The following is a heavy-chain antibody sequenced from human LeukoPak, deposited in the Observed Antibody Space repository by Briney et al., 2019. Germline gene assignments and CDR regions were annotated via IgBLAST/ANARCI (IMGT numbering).Heavy chain of an antibody. Sequence: WETLSLTCNVSGGSISSNTYFWGWIRRPPGKGLEWIGSIRYSGSTYYNPSLKSRVTISVDTSKNQFSLNLSSLTAADTAAYYCATSDTVSTYNWFDPWGQGTLVTVS. CDR1: GGSISSNTYF. CDR3: ATSDTVSTYNWFDP. D-gene: IGHD5/OR15-5a*01. CDR2: IRYSGST. V-gene: IGHV4-39*01. J-gene: IGHJ5*02.